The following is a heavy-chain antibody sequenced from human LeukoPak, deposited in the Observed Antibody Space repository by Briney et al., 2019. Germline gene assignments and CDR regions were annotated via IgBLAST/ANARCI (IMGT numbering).Heavy chain of an antibody. V-gene: IGHV1-46*03. Sequence: ASVKVSCKASGGTFSSYAISWVRQAPGQGLEWMGIINPSAGSTTYAQKFQGRVTMTRDTSTSTVYMELSSLTSEDTAMYYCGRGGVIAVPSGYWGQGTLVTVSS. D-gene: IGHD6-19*01. J-gene: IGHJ4*02. CDR1: GGTFSSYA. CDR3: GRGGVIAVPSGY. CDR2: INPSAGST.